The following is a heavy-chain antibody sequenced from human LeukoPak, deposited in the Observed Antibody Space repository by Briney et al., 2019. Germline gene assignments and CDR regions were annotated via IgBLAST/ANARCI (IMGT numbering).Heavy chain of an antibody. D-gene: IGHD6-6*01. J-gene: IGHJ2*01. CDR3: ARLQSSSWYFDL. V-gene: IGHV4-59*08. Sequence: SETLSLTCTVSGGSIRGYYWSWIRQPPGKGLEWIAYVFYIGTTNYNPSLQSRVTISVDTSKNQFSLKLSSVTAADTAVYHCARLQSSSWYFDLWGRGTLVTVSS. CDR2: VFYIGTT. CDR1: GGSIRGYY.